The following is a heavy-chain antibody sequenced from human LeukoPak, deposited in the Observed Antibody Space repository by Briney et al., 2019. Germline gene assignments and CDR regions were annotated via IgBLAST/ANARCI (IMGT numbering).Heavy chain of an antibody. V-gene: IGHV4-34*01. D-gene: IGHD6-25*01. Sequence: GSLRLSCAASGFTFRTYAMSWVRQPPGKGLEWVGEINHSGSTNYNPSLKGRVTISVDTSKNQFSLKLSSVTAADTAVYYCARVKAAYQTYNWFDPWGQGTLVTVSS. CDR1: GFTFRTYA. CDR2: INHSGST. CDR3: ARVKAAYQTYNWFDP. J-gene: IGHJ5*02.